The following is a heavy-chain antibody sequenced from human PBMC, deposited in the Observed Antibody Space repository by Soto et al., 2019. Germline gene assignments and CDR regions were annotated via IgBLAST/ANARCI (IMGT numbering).Heavy chain of an antibody. CDR2: ISYDGSNK. V-gene: IGHV3-30-3*01. J-gene: IGHJ4*02. D-gene: IGHD2-2*01. CDR3: AGEIGYCSSTSCHDYFDY. Sequence: QVQLVESGGGVVQPGRSLRLSCAASGFTFSSYAMHWVRQAPGKGLEWVAVISYDGSNKYYADSVKGRFTISRDNSKNTLDLQMNSLRAEDTAVYYCAGEIGYCSSTSCHDYFDYWGQGTLVTVSS. CDR1: GFTFSSYA.